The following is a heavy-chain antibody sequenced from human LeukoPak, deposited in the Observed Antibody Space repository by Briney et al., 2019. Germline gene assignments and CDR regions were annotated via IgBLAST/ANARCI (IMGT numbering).Heavy chain of an antibody. CDR3: ATWTFYHSLDV. D-gene: IGHD3/OR15-3a*01. V-gene: IGHV3-43*02. CDR1: GFTFDAYA. CDR2: IKDGSAT. J-gene: IGHJ6*02. Sequence: GGSLRLSCEASGFTFDAYAMHWVRQAPGKGLEWVSLIKDGSATYYADSVKGRSTISRDNSKNSLYLQMNSLRSEDTALYYCATWTFYHSLDVWGQGTTVTVSS.